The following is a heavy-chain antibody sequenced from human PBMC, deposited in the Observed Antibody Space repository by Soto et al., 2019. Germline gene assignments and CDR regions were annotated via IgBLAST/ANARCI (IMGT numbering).Heavy chain of an antibody. Sequence: EASVKVSCKASGYTFTGYYMHWVRQAPGQGLEWMGWINPNSGGTNYAQKFQGRVTMTRDTSISTAYMELSRLRSDDTAVYYCARSQIAAAAPVDYWGQGTLVTVSS. D-gene: IGHD6-13*01. CDR1: GYTFTGYY. J-gene: IGHJ4*02. CDR2: INPNSGGT. CDR3: ARSQIAAAAPVDY. V-gene: IGHV1-2*02.